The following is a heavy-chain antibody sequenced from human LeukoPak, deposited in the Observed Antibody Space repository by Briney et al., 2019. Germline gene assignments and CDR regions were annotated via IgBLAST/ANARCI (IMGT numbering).Heavy chain of an antibody. J-gene: IGHJ4*02. V-gene: IGHV3-7*01. CDR1: GFTFNSYW. CDR2: IKQDGTEK. CDR3: ARGGYD. D-gene: IGHD5-12*01. Sequence: GGSLRLSCAASGFTFNSYWMNWVHQAPGKGLEWVANIKQDGTEKYYVDSVKGRFTISRDNAKNSLYLQMNSLRAEDTAIYYCARGGYDWGQGTLVTVSS.